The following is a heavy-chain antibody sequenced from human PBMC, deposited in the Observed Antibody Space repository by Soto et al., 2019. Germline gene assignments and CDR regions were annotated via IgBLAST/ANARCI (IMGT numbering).Heavy chain of an antibody. D-gene: IGHD2-15*01. V-gene: IGHV3-48*01. CDR3: AREISSVVVLAHDY. J-gene: IGHJ4*02. CDR1: GFTFSSYN. CDR2: ISSSSSTI. Sequence: PGGSLRLSCAASGFTFSSYNMNWVRQAPGKGLEWVSYISSSSSTIYYADSVKGRFTVSRDNAKNSLYLQMNSLRAEDTAVYYCAREISSVVVLAHDYWGQGTLVTVSS.